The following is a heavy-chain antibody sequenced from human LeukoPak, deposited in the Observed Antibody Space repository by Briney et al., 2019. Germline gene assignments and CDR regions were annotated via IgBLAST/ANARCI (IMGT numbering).Heavy chain of an antibody. CDR2: FNPENGNT. CDR3: ARVSIAAAGIHYYGMDV. D-gene: IGHD6-13*01. Sequence: GASVKVSCKASGYSFVGYGITWVRQAPGQGLEWMGWFNPENGNTNYAQKRQGRVTMTTDTSTSTAYMELRSLRSDDTAVYYCARVSIAAAGIHYYGMDVWGQGTTVTVSS. J-gene: IGHJ6*02. V-gene: IGHV1-18*01. CDR1: GYSFVGYG.